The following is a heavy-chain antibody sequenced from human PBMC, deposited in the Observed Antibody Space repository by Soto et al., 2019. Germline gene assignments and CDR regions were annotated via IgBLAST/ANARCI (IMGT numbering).Heavy chain of an antibody. Sequence: GGALRLSCPAYGFPFNIYSIGCVRQAPGKGLDLVAVSSCDGNNEHHAASVKGRFTISIDNSKGTLYLQMHSLRPEDPALYYCARAPGSNSDYDYGMSHWGRGTMVTVSS. CDR1: GFPFNIYS. CDR2: SSCDGNNE. J-gene: IGHJ4*02. V-gene: IGHV3-30*04. CDR3: ARAPGSNSDYDYGMSH. D-gene: IGHD5-12*01.